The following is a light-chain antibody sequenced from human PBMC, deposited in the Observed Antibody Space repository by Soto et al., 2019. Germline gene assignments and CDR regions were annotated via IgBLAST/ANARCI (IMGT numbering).Light chain of an antibody. CDR1: QSVNTW. Sequence: DIQMTQSPSTLSASAGDRVTIACRASQSVNTWLAWYQQKPGKAPRLLIYDASTLESGVPSRFGGSGSGTEFTLTISSLQPDDFTTYYCHQYNTYPWTFGQGTKVDIK. CDR2: DAS. V-gene: IGKV1-5*01. J-gene: IGKJ1*01. CDR3: HQYNTYPWT.